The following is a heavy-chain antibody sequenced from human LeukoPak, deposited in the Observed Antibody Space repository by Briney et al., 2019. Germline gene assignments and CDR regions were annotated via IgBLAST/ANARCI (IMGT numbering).Heavy chain of an antibody. CDR2: ISSSSSYI. V-gene: IGHV3-21*01. J-gene: IGHJ4*02. CDR1: GFTFSSYS. CDR3: ARDPFYDSSGYILFDY. Sequence: GGSLRRSCAASGFTFSSYSMNWVRQAPGKGLEWVSSISSSSSYIYYADSVKGRFTISRDNAKNSLYLQMNSLRAEDTAVYYCARDPFYDSSGYILFDYWGQGTLVTVSS. D-gene: IGHD3-22*01.